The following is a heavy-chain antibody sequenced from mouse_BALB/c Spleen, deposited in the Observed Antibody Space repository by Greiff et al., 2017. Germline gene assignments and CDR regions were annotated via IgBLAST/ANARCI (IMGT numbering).Heavy chain of an antibody. Sequence: EVQLQQSGAELVKPGASVKLSCTASGFNIKDTYMPWVKQRPEPGLELIGRIDPANGNTKYDPKFQGKATITADTSSNTAYLQLSSLTSEDTAVYYCGAIDDGDVDAMEDGGKGT. CDR3: GAIDDGDVDAMED. V-gene: IGHV14-3*02. CDR2: IDPANGNT. D-gene: IGHD2-3*01. CDR1: GFNIKDTY. J-gene: IGHJ4*01.